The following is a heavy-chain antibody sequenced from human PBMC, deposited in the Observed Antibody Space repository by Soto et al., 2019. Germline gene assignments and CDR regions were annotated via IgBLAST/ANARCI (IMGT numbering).Heavy chain of an antibody. CDR2: MNPNSGNT. V-gene: IGHV1-8*01. CDR3: ASVRSYVVDL. J-gene: IGHJ2*01. D-gene: IGHD1-26*01. Sequence: QVQLVQSGAEVKKPGASVKVSCKASGYTFTSYDINWVRQATGQGLEWMGWMNPNSGNTGYAQKFQGRVTMTTNTAIIMAYIELSTLRSDGTGVYYTASVRSYVVDLWGRGTLVSAPS. CDR1: GYTFTSYD.